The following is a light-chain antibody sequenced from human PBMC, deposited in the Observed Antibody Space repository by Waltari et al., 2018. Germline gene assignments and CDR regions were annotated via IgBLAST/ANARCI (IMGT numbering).Light chain of an antibody. CDR3: QQYTYWPPGT. J-gene: IGKJ1*01. V-gene: IGKV3-15*01. CDR2: GAS. CDR1: QSVGSN. Sequence: TVMTQSPATLSVSPGERVSLSCRASQSVGSNLAWYQQRPGQAHRLLIYGASTRATGIPARFSGSGSGTEFTLTISSLQSEDFAVYYCQQYTYWPPGTFGQGTKVEIK.